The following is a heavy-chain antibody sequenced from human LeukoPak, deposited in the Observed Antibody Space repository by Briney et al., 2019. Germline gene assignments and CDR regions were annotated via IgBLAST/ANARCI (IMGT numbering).Heavy chain of an antibody. J-gene: IGHJ2*01. V-gene: IGHV1-46*01. CDR1: GYTFTSYY. D-gene: IGHD5-24*01. Sequence: ASVKVSCKASGYTFTSYYMHWVRQAPGQGLEWMGIINPSGGSTSYAQKFQGRVTMTRDTSTSTVYMELRSLRSEDTAVYYCARGEEVATIPTLNWYFDLWGRGTLVTVSS. CDR3: ARGEEVATIPTLNWYFDL. CDR2: INPSGGST.